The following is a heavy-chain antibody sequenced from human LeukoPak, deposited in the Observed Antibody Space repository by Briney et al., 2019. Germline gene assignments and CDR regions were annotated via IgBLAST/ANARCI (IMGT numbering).Heavy chain of an antibody. CDR2: VYYSGTT. D-gene: IGHD2-15*01. V-gene: IGHV4-59*01. CDR1: GGSISTYY. J-gene: IGHJ5*02. Sequence: SETLSLTCTVSGGSISTYYWSWIRQHPGKGLEWIGYVYYSGTTNYNPSLKSRVTISGDTSKNQFSLKLSSVTATDTAVYYCARSTLGYCSGGSCSWFDPWGQGTLVTVSS. CDR3: ARSTLGYCSGGSCSWFDP.